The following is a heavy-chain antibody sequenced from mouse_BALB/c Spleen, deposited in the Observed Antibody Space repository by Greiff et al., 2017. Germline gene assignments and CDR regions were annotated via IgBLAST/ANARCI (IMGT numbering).Heavy chain of an antibody. CDR1: GYTFTSYW. J-gene: IGHJ2*01. CDR3: TRPNIGGIRAGDY. Sequence: LQQPGSELVRPGASVKLSCKASGYTFTSYWMHWVKQRPGQGLEWIGNIYPGSGSTNYDEKFKSKATLTVDTSSSTAYMQLSSLTSEDSAVYYCTRPNIGGIRAGDYWGQGTTLTVSS. D-gene: IGHD2-12*01. V-gene: IGHV1S22*01. CDR2: IYPGSGST.